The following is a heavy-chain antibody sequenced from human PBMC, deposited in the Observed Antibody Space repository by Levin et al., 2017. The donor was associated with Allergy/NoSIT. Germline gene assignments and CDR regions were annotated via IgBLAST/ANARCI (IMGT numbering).Heavy chain of an antibody. CDR1: GFTFSSYA. J-gene: IGHJ4*02. CDR3: AKDPYDRSGYWNEY. CDR2: ISGSGGST. Sequence: PGGSLRLSCAASGFTFSSYAMSWVRQAPGKGLEWVSVISGSGGSTYYADSVKGRFTISRDNSKNTLYLQMSSLSAEDTAVYYCAKDPYDRSGYWNEYWGQGTLVTVSS. V-gene: IGHV3-23*01. D-gene: IGHD3-22*01.